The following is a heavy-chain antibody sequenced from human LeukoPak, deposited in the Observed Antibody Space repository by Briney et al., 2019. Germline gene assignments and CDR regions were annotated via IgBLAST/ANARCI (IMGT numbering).Heavy chain of an antibody. Sequence: GGSLRLSCEGSGFTFSSYSMNWVRQAPGKGLEWVSFISGSSSIIHYADSVKGRFTISRDNAKNSLYLQMNRLRAEDTALYYCAKQSEPGYSSSWLNCFDPWGQGTLVTVSS. CDR1: GFTFSSYS. CDR3: AKQSEPGYSSSWLNCFDP. J-gene: IGHJ5*02. D-gene: IGHD6-13*01. V-gene: IGHV3-48*04. CDR2: ISGSSSII.